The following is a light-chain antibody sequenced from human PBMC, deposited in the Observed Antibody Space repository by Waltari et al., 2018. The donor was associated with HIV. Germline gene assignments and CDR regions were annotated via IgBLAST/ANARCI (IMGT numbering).Light chain of an antibody. CDR1: ISTIGSYNL. J-gene: IGLJ2*01. Sequence: QSALTQPASVSGSPGQSITISCTETISTIGSYNLFSWYQQYPGRAPKLIIYEVSKRPSGVSDRFSGSKSGNRASLTVAGLKVEDEADYYCCSYAGGRVFVLFGGGTRLTV. CDR3: CSYAGGRVFVL. V-gene: IGLV2-23*02. CDR2: EVS.